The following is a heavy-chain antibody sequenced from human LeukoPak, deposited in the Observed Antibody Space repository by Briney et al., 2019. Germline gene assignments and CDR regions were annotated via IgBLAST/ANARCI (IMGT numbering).Heavy chain of an antibody. V-gene: IGHV4-59*08. J-gene: IGHJ4*02. Sequence: PSETLSLTCTVSGGSISVYFWSWIRQPPGKGLEWIGFIYYSGSTNYNPSLKSRVTISIDTSKNQFSLRLSSVTAADTAVYYCARYSSGGDYFDHWGQGTLVTVSS. CDR2: IYYSGST. CDR3: ARYSSGGDYFDH. D-gene: IGHD6-19*01. CDR1: GGSISVYF.